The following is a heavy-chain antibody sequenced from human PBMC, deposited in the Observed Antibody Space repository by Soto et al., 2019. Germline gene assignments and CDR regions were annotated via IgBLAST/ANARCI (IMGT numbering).Heavy chain of an antibody. J-gene: IGHJ4*02. V-gene: IGHV1-8*01. CDR3: ARDFKRSSGWYYYFAY. CDR1: GYTFTSYD. Sequence: ASVKVSCKASGYTFTSYDINWVRQATGQGLEWMGWMNPNSGNTGYAQKFQGRVTMTRNTSISTAYMELGSLRSDDTAVYYCARDFKRSSGWYYYFAYCAQRTPVPVSS. CDR2: MNPNSGNT. D-gene: IGHD6-19*01.